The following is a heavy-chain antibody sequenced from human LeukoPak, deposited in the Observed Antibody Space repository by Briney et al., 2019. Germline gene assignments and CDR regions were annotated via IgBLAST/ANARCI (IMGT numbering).Heavy chain of an antibody. CDR1: GYSISSGYY. Sequence: SETLSLTCAVSGYSISSGYYWGWIRQPPGKGLEWIGSIYHSGSTYYNPSLKSRVTISVDTSKNQFSLKLSSVTAADTAVYYCARDSYYYDSSGYYYVFDLWGRGTLVTVSS. V-gene: IGHV4-38-2*02. D-gene: IGHD3-22*01. J-gene: IGHJ2*01. CDR3: ARDSYYYDSSGYYYVFDL. CDR2: IYHSGST.